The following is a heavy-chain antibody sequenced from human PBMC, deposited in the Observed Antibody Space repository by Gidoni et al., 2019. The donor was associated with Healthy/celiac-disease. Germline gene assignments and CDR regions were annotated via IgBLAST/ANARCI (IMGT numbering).Heavy chain of an antibody. CDR2: INPNSGGT. CDR1: GYTFPGYY. V-gene: IGHV1-2*02. CDR3: ARAVKEMAGPYYFDY. D-gene: IGHD6-19*01. J-gene: IGHJ4*02. Sequence: QVQLVQSGAEVKKPGASVTVSCKASGYTFPGYYMHWVRQAPGQGLEWMGWINPNSGGTNSAQKFQGRVTMTRETSISTAYRELSRLRSDDTAVYYCARAVKEMAGPYYFDYWGQGTLVTVSS.